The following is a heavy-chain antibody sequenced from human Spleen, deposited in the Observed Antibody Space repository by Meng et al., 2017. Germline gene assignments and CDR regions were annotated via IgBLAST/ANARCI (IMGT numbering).Heavy chain of an antibody. J-gene: IGHJ6*02. Sequence: GESLKISCAASGFTFSIYNMNWVRQASGKGLEWVSYISSTGNTIYYADSVKGRFTISRDNAENSLYLQMNSLRAEDTAVYYCARVKGNTMVRGLIFYYYGMEVWGQGTTVTVSS. V-gene: IGHV3-48*03. CDR3: ARVKGNTMVRGLIFYYYGMEV. D-gene: IGHD3-10*01. CDR2: ISSTGNTI. CDR1: GFTFSIYN.